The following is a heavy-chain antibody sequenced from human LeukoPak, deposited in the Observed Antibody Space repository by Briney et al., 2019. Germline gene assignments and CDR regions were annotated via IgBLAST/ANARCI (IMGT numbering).Heavy chain of an antibody. V-gene: IGHV3-30*04. CDR3: GRARRDGYRRGFHEYYFDY. CDR1: GFTFSGYA. CDR2: ISYDGSNK. Sequence: GGSLRLSCAASGFTFSGYAMHWVRQAPGKGLEWVAVISYDGSNKYYVDSVKGRFTISRDNSKNSLYLQMNNLRVEDTAVYYCGRARRDGYRRGFHEYYFDYWGQGTLVTVSS. J-gene: IGHJ4*02. D-gene: IGHD5-24*01.